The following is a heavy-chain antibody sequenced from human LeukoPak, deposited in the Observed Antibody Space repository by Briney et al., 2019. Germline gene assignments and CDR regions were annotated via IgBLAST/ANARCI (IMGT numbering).Heavy chain of an antibody. J-gene: IGHJ6*02. CDR2: ISSNNGKT. CDR3: ARGGTLIRGVNYPMDV. Sequence: ASVKVSCKASGGTFSDYVTTWVRQAPGQGLEWMGWISSNNGKTNHAQRFQGRFTMTTDTSTSTAYMELRSLRSDDSAVYYCARGGTLIRGVNYPMDVWGQGTTVTVSS. V-gene: IGHV1-18*01. D-gene: IGHD3-10*01. CDR1: GGTFSDYV.